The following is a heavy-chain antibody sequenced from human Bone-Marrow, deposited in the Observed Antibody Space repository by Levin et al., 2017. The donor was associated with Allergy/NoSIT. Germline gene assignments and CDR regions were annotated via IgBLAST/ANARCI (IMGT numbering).Heavy chain of an antibody. CDR2: ISGSGGST. V-gene: IGHV3-23*01. D-gene: IGHD3-22*01. CDR1: GFTFSSYA. J-gene: IGHJ4*02. CDR3: AKDPKKIVVVITYFDY. Sequence: GGSLRLSCAASGFTFSSYAMSWVRQAPGKGLEWVSAISGSGGSTYYADSVKGRFTISRDNSKNTLYLQMNSLRAEDTAVYYCAKDPKKIVVVITYFDYWGQGTLVTVSS.